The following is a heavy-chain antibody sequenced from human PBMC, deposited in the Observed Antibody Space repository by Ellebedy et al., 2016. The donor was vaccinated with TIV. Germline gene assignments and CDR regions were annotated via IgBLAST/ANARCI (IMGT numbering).Heavy chain of an antibody. Sequence: SETLSLTXTVSGVSISSSYWSWIRQAPGKGLEWIGYIYDSGSTNYNPSLKSPVTISVDTSKNQFSLKLNSVTTADTAVYYCAKLRVKKITFGGVIGTAFDIWGQGTMVTVSS. CDR3: AKLRVKKITFGGVIGTAFDI. J-gene: IGHJ3*02. V-gene: IGHV4-59*01. CDR2: IYDSGST. CDR1: GVSISSSY. D-gene: IGHD3-16*02.